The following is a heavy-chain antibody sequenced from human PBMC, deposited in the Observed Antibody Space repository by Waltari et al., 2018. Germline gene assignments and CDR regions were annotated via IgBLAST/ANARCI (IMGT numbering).Heavy chain of an antibody. Sequence: QVQLVQSGAEVKKPGASVKVSCKASGSTFTSSDVNWVRQATGQGLEWMGWMNPNSRNTAYAQKFQGRVTITRHSSISTAYMELSSLRSEDTAVYYCARGGLNAFDIWGQGTMVTVSS. D-gene: IGHD3-22*01. CDR1: GSTFTSSD. V-gene: IGHV1-8*03. CDR2: MNPNSRNT. J-gene: IGHJ3*02. CDR3: ARGGLNAFDI.